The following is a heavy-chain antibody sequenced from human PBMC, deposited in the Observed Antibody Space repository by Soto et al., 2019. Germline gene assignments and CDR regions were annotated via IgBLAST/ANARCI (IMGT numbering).Heavy chain of an antibody. CDR3: ARGMYYYGSGSSHSYYYYYGMDV. J-gene: IGHJ6*02. CDR1: GGSISSSNW. Sequence: SETLSLTCAVSGGSISSSNWWSWVRQPPGKGLEWIGEIYHSGSTNYNPSLKSRVTISVDKSKNQFSLKLSSVTAADTAVYYCARGMYYYGSGSSHSYYYYYGMDVWGQGTTVTVSS. V-gene: IGHV4-4*02. D-gene: IGHD3-10*01. CDR2: IYHSGST.